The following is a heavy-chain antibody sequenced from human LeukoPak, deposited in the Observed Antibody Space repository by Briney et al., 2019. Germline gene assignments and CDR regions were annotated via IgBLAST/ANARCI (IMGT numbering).Heavy chain of an antibody. CDR3: AREVASYEEAFDI. J-gene: IGHJ3*02. Sequence: ASVKVSCTASGYTFTSYDINWVRQATGKGLEWMGWMNPNSGNTGYAQKFQGRVTMTRNTSISTAYMELSSLRSEDTAVYYCAREVASYEEAFDIWGQGTMVTVSS. D-gene: IGHD1-26*01. V-gene: IGHV1-8*01. CDR1: GYTFTSYD. CDR2: MNPNSGNT.